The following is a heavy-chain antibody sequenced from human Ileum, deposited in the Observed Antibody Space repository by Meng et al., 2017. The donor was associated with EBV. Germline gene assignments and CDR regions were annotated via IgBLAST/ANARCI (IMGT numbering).Heavy chain of an antibody. CDR3: VYSSSFH. CDR2: ISSTGSTT. J-gene: IGHJ4*02. Sequence: VQLVAAGGGVVKPGASLILSCAASGFTFSNYYMNWIRQAPGKGLEWVSFISSTGSTTYYADSVKGRFTVSRDNAKNSLFLQMHSLRAEDTAVYYCVYSSSFHWGQGTLVTVSS. V-gene: IGHV3-11*01. D-gene: IGHD6-13*01. CDR1: GFTFSNYY.